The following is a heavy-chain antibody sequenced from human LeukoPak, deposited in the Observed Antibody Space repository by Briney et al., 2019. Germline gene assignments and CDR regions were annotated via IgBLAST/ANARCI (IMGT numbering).Heavy chain of an antibody. Sequence: GGSLRLSCAASGFTFTSYALSWVRQAPGKGLEWVSAISGTSADSTYYAASVKGRFTISRDNSKNTVYLQMNSLRAEDTAVYYCAKVESGGYSFGNFDYWGQGTLVAVSS. CDR2: ISGTSADST. D-gene: IGHD5-18*01. CDR3: AKVESGGYSFGNFDY. J-gene: IGHJ4*02. V-gene: IGHV3-23*01. CDR1: GFTFTSYA.